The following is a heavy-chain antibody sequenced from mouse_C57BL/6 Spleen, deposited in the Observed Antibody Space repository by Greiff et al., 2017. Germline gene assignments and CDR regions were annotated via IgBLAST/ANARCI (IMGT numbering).Heavy chain of an antibody. CDR3: ARHENGLPTNYYAMDY. Sequence: VQLVESGAELVKPGASVKLSCKASGYTFTEYTIHWVKQKSGQGLEWIGWFYPGSGSIKYNEKFKDKATLTADKSSSTVYMELSRLTSEDSAVYFCARHENGLPTNYYAMDYWGQGTSVTVSS. J-gene: IGHJ4*01. CDR1: GYTFTEYT. V-gene: IGHV1-62-2*01. CDR2: FYPGSGSI. D-gene: IGHD5-5*01.